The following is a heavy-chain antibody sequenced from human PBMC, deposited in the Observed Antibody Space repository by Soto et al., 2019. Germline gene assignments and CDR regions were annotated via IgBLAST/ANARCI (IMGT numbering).Heavy chain of an antibody. J-gene: IGHJ6*04. D-gene: IGHD2-21*01. CDR1: GGSFSGYY. Sequence: PSETLSLTCAVYGGSFSGYYWSWIRQPPGKGLEWIGEINHSGSTNYNPSLKSRVTISVDTSKNQFSLKLSSVTAADTAVYYCGRDLWGYCGTACNPLDVRGKGTTVTVSS. V-gene: IGHV4-34*01. CDR3: GRDLWGYCGTACNPLDV. CDR2: INHSGST.